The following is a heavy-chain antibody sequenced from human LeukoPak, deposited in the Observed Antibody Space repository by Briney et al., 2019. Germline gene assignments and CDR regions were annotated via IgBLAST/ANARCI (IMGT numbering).Heavy chain of an antibody. Sequence: PGRSLRLSCAASGFTFDDYAMHWVRQAPGKGLEWVAFIRYDGSNKYYADSVKGRFTISRDNSKNTLYLQMNSLRAEDTAVYYCADSSPRDYWGQGTLVTVSS. CDR1: GFTFDDYA. CDR2: IRYDGSNK. CDR3: ADSSPRDY. J-gene: IGHJ4*02. V-gene: IGHV3-30*02. D-gene: IGHD6-13*01.